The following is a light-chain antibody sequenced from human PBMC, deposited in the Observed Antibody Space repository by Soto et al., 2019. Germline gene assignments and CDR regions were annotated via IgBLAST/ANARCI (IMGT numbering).Light chain of an antibody. Sequence: QSALTQPRSVSGSPGQSVSISCAGTSSDFGGYKYVSWYQQHPGKAPKLMIFDVSERPSGVPDRFSGSKSGNTVSLTISGPRAEDEADYFCCSYVGGWVFGGGTKLTVL. J-gene: IGLJ3*02. V-gene: IGLV2-11*01. CDR3: CSYVGGWV. CDR2: DVS. CDR1: SSDFGGYKY.